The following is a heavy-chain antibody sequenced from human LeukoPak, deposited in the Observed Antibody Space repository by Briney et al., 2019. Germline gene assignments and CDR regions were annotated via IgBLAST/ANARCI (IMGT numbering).Heavy chain of an antibody. J-gene: IGHJ4*01. CDR2: TYYRSKWHN. V-gene: IGHV6-1*01. D-gene: IGHD6-19*01. Sequence: SQTLSLTCAISGDSVSSNSAAWNWIRQSPSRGLEWLGRTYYRSKWHNDYAVSVKSRITIKPDASKNQFSLQLISVTPEDTAVYYCAREIGSSGWYPGGTLDYWGHGTLVTVSS. CDR3: AREIGSSGWYPGGTLDY. CDR1: GDSVSSNSAA.